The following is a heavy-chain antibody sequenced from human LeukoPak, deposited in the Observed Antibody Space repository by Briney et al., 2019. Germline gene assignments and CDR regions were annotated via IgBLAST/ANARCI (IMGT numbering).Heavy chain of an antibody. CDR1: GFTFTDFY. V-gene: IGHV3-11*06. Sequence: GGSLRLSCAASGFTFTDFYMSGIGQAPGKGLEWLSDISRSSSDTKYADSVKGRFTISRDNAKNSLFLQLNRLRAEDTAVYYCARKTYYYDSGSYSKSYYFDYWGQGTLVTVSS. J-gene: IGHJ4*02. CDR3: ARKTYYYDSGSYSKSYYFDY. CDR2: ISRSSSDT. D-gene: IGHD3-10*01.